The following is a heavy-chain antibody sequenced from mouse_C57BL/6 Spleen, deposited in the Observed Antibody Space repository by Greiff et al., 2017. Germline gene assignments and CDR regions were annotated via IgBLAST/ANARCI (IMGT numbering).Heavy chain of an antibody. J-gene: IGHJ1*03. D-gene: IGHD1-1*01. CDR1: GFTFSSYG. CDR3: ARHGGTTVVAKDFDG. CDR2: ISSGGSYT. V-gene: IGHV5-6*01. Sequence: EVKLVESGGDLVKPGGSLKLSCAASGFTFSSYGMSWVRQTPDKRLEWVATISSGGSYTYYPDSVKGRFTISRDNAKNTLYLQMSSLKSEDTAMYYCARHGGTTVVAKDFDGWGTGTTVTVAS.